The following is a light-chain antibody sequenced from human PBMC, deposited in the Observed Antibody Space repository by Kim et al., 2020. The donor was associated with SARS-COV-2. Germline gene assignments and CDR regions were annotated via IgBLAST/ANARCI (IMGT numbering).Light chain of an antibody. CDR2: QDT. CDR1: KLGDKY. Sequence: SYELTQPPSVSVSPGQTASITCSGDKLGDKYACWYQQKPGQTPVLVLYQDTKRPSGIPERFSGTNSGNTATLTISGTQAMDEADYYCQAWDSNTAVFGGGTQLTVL. CDR3: QAWDSNTAV. V-gene: IGLV3-1*01. J-gene: IGLJ3*02.